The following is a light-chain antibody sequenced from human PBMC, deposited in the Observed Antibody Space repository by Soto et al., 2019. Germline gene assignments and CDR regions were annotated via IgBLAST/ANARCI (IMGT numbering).Light chain of an antibody. CDR1: SSNIGGNP. Sequence: QSVLTQPPSVSAAPGQKVTISCSGSSSNIGGNPVSWYQQLPGTAPKLPIYDDNKRPSGIPDRFSGSKSGTSATLGITGFQTGDEADYYCGSWDSSLSAYVFGTGTKVTVL. J-gene: IGLJ1*01. CDR3: GSWDSSLSAYV. CDR2: DDN. V-gene: IGLV1-51*01.